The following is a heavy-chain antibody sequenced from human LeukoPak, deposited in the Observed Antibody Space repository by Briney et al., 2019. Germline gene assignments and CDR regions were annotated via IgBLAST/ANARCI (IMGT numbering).Heavy chain of an antibody. V-gene: IGHV3-53*01. CDR2: MYTGGTT. D-gene: IGHD3-16*01. CDR1: GLTVSGTH. J-gene: IGHJ5*01. Sequence: AGGSLRLSCAASGLTVSGTHMTWVRQAPQKGLEWVSAMYTGGTTYYADSVTGRFTVSRDTSRNTLFLHMNNLRAEDTAVYYCAKDEATSGGGLASWGQGTLVIVSS. CDR3: AKDEATSGGGLAS.